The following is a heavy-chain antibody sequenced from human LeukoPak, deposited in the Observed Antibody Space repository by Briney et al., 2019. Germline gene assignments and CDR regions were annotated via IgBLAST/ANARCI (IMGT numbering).Heavy chain of an antibody. D-gene: IGHD2-15*01. J-gene: IGHJ4*02. CDR1: GYTFTSYG. V-gene: IGHV1-18*01. CDR3: ARSSLVGAATADY. Sequence: SEKVSCKASGYTFTSYGISWVRQAPGQGLEWMGWISAYNGNTNYAQKLQGRVTMTTDTSTSTASMELSCLRSDDTAVYYCARSSLVGAATADYWGQGTLVTVSS. CDR2: ISAYNGNT.